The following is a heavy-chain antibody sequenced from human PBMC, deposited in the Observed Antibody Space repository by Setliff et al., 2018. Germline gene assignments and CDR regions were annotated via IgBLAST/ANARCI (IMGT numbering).Heavy chain of an antibody. Sequence: SETLSLTCAVSGGSISSGGYSWSWIRQPPGKGLEWIGYIYYSGSTYYNPSLKSRVTISVDTSKNQFSLKLSSVTAADTAVYYCALDYGIDAFDIWGQGTMVTVSS. D-gene: IGHD3-16*01. CDR2: IYYSGST. CDR1: GGSISSGGYS. CDR3: ALDYGIDAFDI. J-gene: IGHJ3*02. V-gene: IGHV4-30-2*05.